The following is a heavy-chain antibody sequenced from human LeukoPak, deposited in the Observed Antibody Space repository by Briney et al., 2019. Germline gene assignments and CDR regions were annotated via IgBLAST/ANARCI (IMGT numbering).Heavy chain of an antibody. J-gene: IGHJ5*02. V-gene: IGHV4-39*01. CDR2: IYDSGST. CDR3: ARHYGP. D-gene: IGHD3-10*01. Sequence: GSLRLSCAASGFTFSSYWMSWVRQPPGEGLEWIGSIYDSGSTYYNPSLKSRVTISVDTSKNQFSLKLNSVTAADTAVYYCARHYGPWGQGTLVTVSS. CDR1: GFTFSSYW.